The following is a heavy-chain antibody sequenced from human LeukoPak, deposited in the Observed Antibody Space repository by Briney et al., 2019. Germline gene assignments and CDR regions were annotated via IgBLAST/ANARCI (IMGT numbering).Heavy chain of an antibody. V-gene: IGHV3-74*01. CDR3: ARDGRNWNDFDY. D-gene: IGHD1-1*01. CDR2: INSDGSST. J-gene: IGHJ4*02. Sequence: GGSLTLSCAASGFTFSSYWMHWVRQAPGKGLVWVSRINSDGSSTSYADSVKGRFTISRDNAKNTLYLQMNSLRAEDTAVYYCARDGRNWNDFDYWGQGTLVTVSS. CDR1: GFTFSSYW.